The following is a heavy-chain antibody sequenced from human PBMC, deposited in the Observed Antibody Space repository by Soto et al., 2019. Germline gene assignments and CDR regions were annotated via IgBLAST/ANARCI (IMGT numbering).Heavy chain of an antibody. CDR2: INHSGST. Sequence: SETLSLTCAVYGGSFSGYYGSWIRQPPGKGLEWIGEINHSGSTNYNPSLKSRVTISVDTSKNQFSLKLSSVTAADTAVYYCARGSAGGSPKLNFDYWGQGTLVTVSS. D-gene: IGHD3-16*01. J-gene: IGHJ4*02. CDR1: GGSFSGYY. V-gene: IGHV4-34*01. CDR3: ARGSAGGSPKLNFDY.